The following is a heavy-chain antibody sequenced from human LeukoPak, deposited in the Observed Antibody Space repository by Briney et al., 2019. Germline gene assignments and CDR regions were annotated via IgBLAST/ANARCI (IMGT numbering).Heavy chain of an antibody. J-gene: IGHJ4*02. CDR3: ARVQWELRGVGSYFEY. D-gene: IGHD1-26*01. CDR2: IKQDGSEK. V-gene: IGHV3-7*01. CDR1: GFTFSSYW. Sequence: HPGGSLRLSCVVSGFTFSSYWMSWVRQAPGKGLGWVANIKQDGSEKYYVDSVQGRFTMSRDNAKNSLYLQMNSLRAEDTAVYYCARVQWELRGVGSYFEYWGQGALVTVSS.